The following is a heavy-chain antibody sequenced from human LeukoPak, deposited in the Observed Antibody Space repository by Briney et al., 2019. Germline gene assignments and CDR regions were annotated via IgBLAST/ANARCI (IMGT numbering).Heavy chain of an antibody. CDR3: ARDYGDYGLRYFQH. J-gene: IGHJ1*01. V-gene: IGHV1-69*01. Sequence: SVKVSCKASGGTFSSYAISWGRQTPGQRVEWMGGIIPIFGTANYAQKFQGRVTITADESTSTAYMELSSLGSEDTAVYYCARDYGDYGLRYFQHWGQGTLVTVSS. CDR2: IIPIFGTA. D-gene: IGHD4-17*01. CDR1: GGTFSSYA.